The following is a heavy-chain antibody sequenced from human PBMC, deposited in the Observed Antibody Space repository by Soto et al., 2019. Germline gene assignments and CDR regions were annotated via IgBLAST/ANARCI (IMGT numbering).Heavy chain of an antibody. CDR1: GFSLSTSGVG. CDR2: IYWDDDK. D-gene: IGHD6-25*01. CDR3: AHRRRAAGGYFFDY. Sequence: QITLKESGPPLVKPTQTLTLTCTFSGFSLSTSGVGVGWIRQPPGKALEWFALIYWDDDKRYSPSLKSRLTITKDTSKNPVILTMTNMNPMDTATYYCAHRRRAAGGYFFDYWGQGTLVTVSS. J-gene: IGHJ4*02. V-gene: IGHV2-5*02.